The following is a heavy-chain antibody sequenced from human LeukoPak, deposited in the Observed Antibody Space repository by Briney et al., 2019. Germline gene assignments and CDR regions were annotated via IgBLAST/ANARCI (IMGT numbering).Heavy chain of an antibody. D-gene: IGHD3-10*01. V-gene: IGHV1-69*13. CDR3: AGYGSGSYPYYGMDV. CDR2: IIPIFGTA. Sequence: SVKVSCKASGYTFTSYGISWVRQAPGQGLEWMGGIIPIFGTANYAQKFQGRVTITADESTSTAYMELSSLRSEDTAVYYCAGYGSGSYPYYGMDVWGQGTTVTVSS. CDR1: GYTFTSYG. J-gene: IGHJ6*02.